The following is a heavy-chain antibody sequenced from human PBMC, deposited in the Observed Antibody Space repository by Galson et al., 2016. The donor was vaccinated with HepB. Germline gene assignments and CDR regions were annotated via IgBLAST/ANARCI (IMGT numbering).Heavy chain of an antibody. CDR3: GRGLLGTTTFDY. Sequence: SLRLSCATSGFTFSDYYMTWIRQAPGKGLEWISYIRNSWTPIYYAVSVKGRFTISRDNAKNSLYLQMNSLRVEDTAVYYCGRGLLGTTTFDYWGQGTLVTDPS. J-gene: IGHJ4*02. D-gene: IGHD1-14*01. V-gene: IGHV3-11*01. CDR2: IRNSWTPI. CDR1: GFTFSDYY.